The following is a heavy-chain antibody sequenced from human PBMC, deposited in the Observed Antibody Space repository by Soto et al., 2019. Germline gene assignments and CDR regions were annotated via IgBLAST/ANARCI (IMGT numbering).Heavy chain of an antibody. Sequence: XASLSLPCTVCGDSISDYYWSWIRQPAGKGLEWIGRFYYSGNTKSNPSLKSRVTMSADTSKNQFSLSLRSVTAADSAIYYCARMYNSGFYRPERDYFFYGMDVSGQGTTVTSP. CDR1: GDSISDYY. V-gene: IGHV4-4*07. J-gene: IGHJ6*02. CDR3: ARMYNSGFYRPERDYFFYGMDV. CDR2: FYYSGNT. D-gene: IGHD6-19*01.